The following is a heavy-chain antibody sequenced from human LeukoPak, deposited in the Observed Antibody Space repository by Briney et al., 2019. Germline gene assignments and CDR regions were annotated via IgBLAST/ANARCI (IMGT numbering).Heavy chain of an antibody. D-gene: IGHD1-7*01. CDR3: ARDSELDAFDI. Sequence: GGSLRLSCAASGFTFSSYSMNWVRQAPGKGLEWVSVIYSGGSTYYADSVKGRFTISRDNSKNTLYLQMNSLRAEDTAVYYCARDSELDAFDIWGQGTMVTVSS. V-gene: IGHV3-66*01. CDR1: GFTFSSYS. J-gene: IGHJ3*02. CDR2: IYSGGST.